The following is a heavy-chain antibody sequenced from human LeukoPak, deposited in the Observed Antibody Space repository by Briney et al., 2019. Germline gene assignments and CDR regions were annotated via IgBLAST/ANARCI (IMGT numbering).Heavy chain of an antibody. Sequence: GGSLRLSCAASGFKFDTYSMNWVRQAPGKGLEWVSAITSSSTHIYYTDSVRGRFTISRDNARSSLFLEMNNLRAEDTAVYYCARDSGTTGEVKFDPWGQGTLVTVSS. CDR2: ITSSSTHI. D-gene: IGHD3-10*01. J-gene: IGHJ5*02. CDR3: ARDSGTTGEVKFDP. CDR1: GFKFDTYS. V-gene: IGHV3-21*04.